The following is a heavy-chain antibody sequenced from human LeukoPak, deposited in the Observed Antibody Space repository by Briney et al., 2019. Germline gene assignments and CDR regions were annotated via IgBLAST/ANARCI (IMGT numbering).Heavy chain of an antibody. CDR1: GYTLTELS. Sequence: ASVKVSCKVSGYTLTELSIHWVRLAPGKGLEWMGGFDPEDGETIYAQKFQGRVTMTEDTSTDTAYMELSSLRSDDTAVYYCARGSGYDWTPLENNWFDPWGQGTLVTVSS. CDR2: FDPEDGET. D-gene: IGHD6-25*01. V-gene: IGHV1-24*01. J-gene: IGHJ5*02. CDR3: ARGSGYDWTPLENNWFDP.